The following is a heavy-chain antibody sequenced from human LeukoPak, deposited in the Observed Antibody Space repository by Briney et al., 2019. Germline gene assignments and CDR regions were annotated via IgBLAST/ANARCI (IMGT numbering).Heavy chain of an antibody. V-gene: IGHV4-59*01. CDR2: IYNSGST. CDR3: ARDSGSYPWRSWFDP. Sequence: PSETLSLTCTVSGGFISSYYWSWIRQSPGKGLEWIGYIYNSGSTNYNPSLKSRVTISVDTSKNQFSLRLGSVMAADTAVYYCARDSGSYPWRSWFDPWGQGTLVTVSS. D-gene: IGHD3-22*01. CDR1: GGFISSYY. J-gene: IGHJ5*02.